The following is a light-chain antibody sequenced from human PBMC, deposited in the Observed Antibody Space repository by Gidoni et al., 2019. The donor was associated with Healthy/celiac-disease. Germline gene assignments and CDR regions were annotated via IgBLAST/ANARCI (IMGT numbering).Light chain of an antibody. Sequence: EIVMTQSPATLSVSPGERATLSCRASQSVSSNLAWYQQKPGQAPRLLIYGASTRATGIPARFSGSGSGTEFTLTISSLQSEDFAVYYRQQGQHLQPQQYNNWPETFGQGTKVEIK. J-gene: IGKJ1*01. CDR1: QSVSSN. CDR2: GAS. V-gene: IGKV3-15*01. CDR3: QQGQHLQPQQYNNWPET.